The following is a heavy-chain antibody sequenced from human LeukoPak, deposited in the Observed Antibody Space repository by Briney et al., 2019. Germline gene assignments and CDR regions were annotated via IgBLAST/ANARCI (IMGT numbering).Heavy chain of an antibody. D-gene: IGHD1-26*01. Sequence: SGGSPRLSCAASGFPFRGFALGGSRKVPGRGLEWASVISGSGGSTHYADSVKGRFTISRDNSLYLQMNSLRAEDTAVYYCAKGYGWEASYYYYYMDVWGKGTTVTIS. J-gene: IGHJ6*03. V-gene: IGHV3-23*01. CDR2: ISGSGGST. CDR1: GFPFRGFA. CDR3: AKGYGWEASYYYYYMDV.